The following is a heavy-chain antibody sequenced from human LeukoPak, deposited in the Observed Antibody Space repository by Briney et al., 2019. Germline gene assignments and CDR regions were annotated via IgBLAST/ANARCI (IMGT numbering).Heavy chain of an antibody. CDR2: ISSSGSTI. J-gene: IGHJ6*02. V-gene: IGHV3-48*04. CDR3: ARATRYCSGGSCYPPNYYYGMDV. Sequence: GGSLRLSCAASGFTFSSYSMNWVRQAPGKGLEWVSYISSSGSTIYYADSVKGRFTISRDNAKNSLYLQMNSLRAEDTAVYYCARATRYCSGGSCYPPNYYYGMDVWGQGTTVTVSS. CDR1: GFTFSSYS. D-gene: IGHD2-15*01.